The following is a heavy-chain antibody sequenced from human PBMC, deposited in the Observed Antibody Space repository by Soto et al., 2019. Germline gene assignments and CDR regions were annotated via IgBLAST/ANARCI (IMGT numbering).Heavy chain of an antibody. V-gene: IGHV1-69*02. J-gene: IGHJ5*02. D-gene: IGHD6-13*01. CDR1: GGTFSSYT. CDR2: IIPILGIA. CDR3: ARGLVVKQQLGRGDWFGP. Sequence: QVQLVQSGAEVKKPGSSVKVSCKASGGTFSSYTISWVRQAPGQGLEWMGRIIPILGIANYAQKFQGRVTITADEATSSADMELSGLRSEDTAGYYCARGLVVKQQLGRGDWFGPWGEGTLVTVSS.